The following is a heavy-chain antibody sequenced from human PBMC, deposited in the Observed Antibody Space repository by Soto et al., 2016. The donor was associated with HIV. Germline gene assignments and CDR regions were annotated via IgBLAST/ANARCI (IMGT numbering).Heavy chain of an antibody. CDR3: ARVTDNTISDWPQSEYYMDA. J-gene: IGHJ6*03. CDR2: IYYSGST. CDR1: GSTISTYY. V-gene: IGHV4-59*01. D-gene: IGHD3-3*01. Sequence: QVRLQESGPGLVKPSETLSLNCSVSGSTISTYYWSWIRQTPGKGLEWIGNIYYSGSTNYNPSLKSRVTISVDMSKSQFFLKMSSVSAADTAVYYCARVTDNTISDWPQSEYYMDAWGQR.